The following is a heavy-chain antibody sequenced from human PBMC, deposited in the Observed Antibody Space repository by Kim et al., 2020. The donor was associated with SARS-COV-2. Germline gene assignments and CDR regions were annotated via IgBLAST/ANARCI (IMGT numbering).Heavy chain of an antibody. J-gene: IGHJ3*02. CDR3: AREDSAFDI. Sequence: STKFYADSVKGRFTISRDNSKNTLYLQMDSLKTEDTAVYYCAREDSAFDIWGLGTMVTVSS. CDR2: STK. V-gene: IGHV3-30*01.